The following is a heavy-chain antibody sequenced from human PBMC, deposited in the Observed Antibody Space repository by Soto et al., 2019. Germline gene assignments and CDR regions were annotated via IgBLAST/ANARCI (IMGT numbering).Heavy chain of an antibody. CDR2: IYHSGST. CDR3: ARDREGDCSSTSCYTDAFDI. D-gene: IGHD2-2*02. CDR1: GGSISSSNW. J-gene: IGHJ3*02. Sequence: QVQLQESGPGLVKPSGTLSLTCAVSGGSISSSNWWSWVRQPPGKGLEWIGEIYHSGSTNYNPSLKSRVTISVDKSQNQFPLKLSSVTAADTAVYYCARDREGDCSSTSCYTDAFDIWGQGTMVTVSS. V-gene: IGHV4-4*02.